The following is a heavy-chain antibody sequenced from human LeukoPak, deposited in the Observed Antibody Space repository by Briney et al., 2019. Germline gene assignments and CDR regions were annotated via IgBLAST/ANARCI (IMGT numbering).Heavy chain of an antibody. Sequence: PSETLSLTCIVSGGSISSYYWSWIRQPPGKGLEWIGYIFYSGSTNYNPSLKSRVTISVDTSKNQFSLKLSSVTAADTAVYYCARHGSGYYFFDYWGQGTLATVSS. CDR2: IFYSGST. D-gene: IGHD3-3*01. CDR1: GGSISSYY. V-gene: IGHV4-59*08. CDR3: ARHGSGYYFFDY. J-gene: IGHJ4*02.